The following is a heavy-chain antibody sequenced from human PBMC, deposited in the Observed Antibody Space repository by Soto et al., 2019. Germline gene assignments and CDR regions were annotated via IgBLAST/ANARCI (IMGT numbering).Heavy chain of an antibody. CDR1: GSSIRRGGYY. J-gene: IGHJ4*02. CDR2: IYYTGST. CDR3: ARIEMASIK. V-gene: IGHV4-31*03. Sequence: SETLSLTCIGSGSSIRRGGYYWSWLRQSPGKGLEWIGHIYYTGSTFYSPSLKSRLTISLDTSKNQFSLDLRSVTAADTAMYYRARIEMASIKWGRGTLVTVSS.